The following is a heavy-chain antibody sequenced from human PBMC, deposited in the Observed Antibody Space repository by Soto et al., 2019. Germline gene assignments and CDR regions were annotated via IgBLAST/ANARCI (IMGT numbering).Heavy chain of an antibody. Sequence: QVQMVESGGGMVQPGRSLRLSCAVSGFTFSTYGMHWVRQAPGKGLEWVAVISHDGNKKHYADSVKGRFTISRDNSKNTLYLQMNSLRGEDTAVYYCAKDLCGYSYGRTCHYHYGMDVWGQGTTVTVSS. D-gene: IGHD5-18*01. J-gene: IGHJ6*02. V-gene: IGHV3-30*18. CDR3: AKDLCGYSYGRTCHYHYGMDV. CDR2: ISHDGNKK. CDR1: GFTFSTYG.